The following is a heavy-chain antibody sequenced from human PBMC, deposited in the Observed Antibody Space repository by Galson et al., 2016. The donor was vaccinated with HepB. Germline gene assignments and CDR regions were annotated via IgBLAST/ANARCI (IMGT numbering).Heavy chain of an antibody. V-gene: IGHV3-23*01. CDR2: ISTSGSST. CDR3: AKESDIYYDSRGYPDF. J-gene: IGHJ3*01. Sequence: SLRLSCAASGFAFSVYGMTWVRQAPRKGLEWVSAISTSGSSTDYADSVKGRFTISRDNSKNTLFLQMNSLRAEDTAMYFCAKESDIYYDSRGYPDFWGRGTTVTVSS. D-gene: IGHD3-22*01. CDR1: GFAFSVYG.